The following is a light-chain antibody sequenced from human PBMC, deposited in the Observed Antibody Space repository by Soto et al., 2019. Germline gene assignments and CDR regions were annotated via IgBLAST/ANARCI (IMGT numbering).Light chain of an antibody. CDR3: QQYGSSFRYT. V-gene: IGKV3-20*01. CDR1: QSVNGNY. Sequence: EIVLTQSPGTLSLSPGERATLSCRASQSVNGNYLTWYQQKPGQAPRLLIYGASTRATGTPDRFSGSGSGTLFTLTISRLEPEDFAVYYCQQYGSSFRYTFGQGTKLEIK. CDR2: GAS. J-gene: IGKJ2*01.